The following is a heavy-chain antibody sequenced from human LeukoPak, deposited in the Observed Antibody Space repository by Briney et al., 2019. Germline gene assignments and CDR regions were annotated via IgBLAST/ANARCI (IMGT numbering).Heavy chain of an antibody. CDR1: GFTFSNDW. CDR3: AKEQGSGSYEDFDY. D-gene: IGHD1-26*01. J-gene: IGHJ4*02. V-gene: IGHV3-7*03. CDR2: IKQDGSEK. Sequence: GGSLRLSCAASGFTFSNDWMTWVRQAPGKGLEWVANIKQDGSEKYYMDSVKGRFTISRDNAKNSLFLQMNSLRAEDTAVYYCAKEQGSGSYEDFDYWGQGTLVTVSS.